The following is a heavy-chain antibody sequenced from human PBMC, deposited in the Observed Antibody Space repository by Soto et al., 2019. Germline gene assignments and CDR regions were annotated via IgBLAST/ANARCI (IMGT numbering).Heavy chain of an antibody. CDR2: IWYDGSNK. CDR1: GFTFSSYG. D-gene: IGHD3-10*01. CDR3: ARDITPSYYYGMDV. V-gene: IGHV3-33*01. Sequence: QVQLVESGGGVAQPGRSLRLSCAASGFTFSSYGMHWVRQAPGKGLEWVAVIWYDGSNKYYADSVKGRFTISRDNSRNTLYLQMNTLRAEDTAVYYCARDITPSYYYGMDVWGQGTTVTVSS. J-gene: IGHJ6*02.